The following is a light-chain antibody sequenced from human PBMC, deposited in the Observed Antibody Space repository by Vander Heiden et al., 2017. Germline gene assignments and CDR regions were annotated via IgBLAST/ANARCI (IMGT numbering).Light chain of an antibody. V-gene: IGLV2-14*01. J-gene: IGLJ3*02. Sequence: QSALTQPASASGSPGQSITSSCTGTSSDVGGYNYVSWYQQHPGKAPKLMIYEVSNRPSAVSNRFSGSTSGSTASLTISGLQAEDEADYYCSSYTSSSTLNWVFGGGTKLTVL. CDR2: EVS. CDR3: SSYTSSSTLNWV. CDR1: SSDVGGYNY.